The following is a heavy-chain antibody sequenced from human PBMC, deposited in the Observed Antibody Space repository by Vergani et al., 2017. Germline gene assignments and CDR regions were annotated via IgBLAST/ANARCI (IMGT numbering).Heavy chain of an antibody. J-gene: IGHJ3*02. V-gene: IGHV4-30-2*01. CDR1: GGSISSGGYS. CDR3: ARRVDCSSTSCYGYAFDI. D-gene: IGHD2-2*01. Sequence: QLQLQESGSGLVKPSQTLSLTCAVSGGSISSGGYSWSWIRQPPGKGLEWIGYIYHSGSTYYNPSLKSRVTISVDRSKNQFSLKLSSVTAADTAVYYCARRVDCSSTSCYGYAFDIWGQGMMVAVSS. CDR2: IYHSGST.